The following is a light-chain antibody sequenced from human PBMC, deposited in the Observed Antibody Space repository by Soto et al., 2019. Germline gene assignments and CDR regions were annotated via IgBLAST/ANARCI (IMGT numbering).Light chain of an antibody. V-gene: IGLV1-40*01. CDR2: GNN. CDR3: QSYDSGLSGSV. J-gene: IGLJ3*02. CDR1: DSNIGENFD. Sequence: QSVLTQPPSVSGAPGQRVTISCTGSDSNIGENFDVHWYQQLPGTAPKLLIYGNNNRPSGVPDRFSASRSGTSASLAITGLQAEDEADYYSQSYDSGLSGSVFGGGTKLTVL.